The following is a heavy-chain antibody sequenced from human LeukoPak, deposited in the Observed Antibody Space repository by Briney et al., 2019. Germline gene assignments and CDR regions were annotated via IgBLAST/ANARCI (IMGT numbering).Heavy chain of an antibody. D-gene: IGHD6-13*01. CDR2: MNPNTGNT. Sequence: DSLKLSCKASGYTFINYDINWVRQAPGQGLEWMGWMNPNTGNTGYAQKFQGRATITRDTSTNTAYMELTGLTSEDTAVYYCARGGAVAGHNWFDPWGQGTLVTVSS. CDR3: ARGGAVAGHNWFDP. J-gene: IGHJ5*02. V-gene: IGHV1-8*03. CDR1: GYTFINYD.